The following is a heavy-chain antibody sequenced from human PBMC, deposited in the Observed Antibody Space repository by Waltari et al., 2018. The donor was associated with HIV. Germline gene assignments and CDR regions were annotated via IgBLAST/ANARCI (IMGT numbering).Heavy chain of an antibody. V-gene: IGHV4-61*02. CDR2: IFLTGNT. Sequence: QVQLQESGPGLVKTSQTLSLTCTVSGCSISTSHYSWSWIRQPAGKGLEWIGRIFLTGNTNYNPSLRSRVSISMDPSKNQFSLKLNSVTAADTAVYYCARRYCGRACNDFYYFDLWGRGTLVTVSS. CDR3: ARRYCGRACNDFYYFDL. CDR1: GCSISTSHYS. J-gene: IGHJ2*01. D-gene: IGHD2-21*02.